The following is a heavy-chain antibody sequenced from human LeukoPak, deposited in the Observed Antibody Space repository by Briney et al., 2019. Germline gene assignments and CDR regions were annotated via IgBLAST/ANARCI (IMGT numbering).Heavy chain of an antibody. J-gene: IGHJ4*02. CDR3: ARDLVTTVFYFDY. CDR1: GGSFSGYY. CDR2: INHSGST. V-gene: IGHV4-34*01. D-gene: IGHD4-17*01. Sequence: SETLSLTCAVYGGSFSGYYWSWIRQPPGKGLEWIGEINHSGSTNYNPSLKSRVTISVDTSKNQFSLKLSSVTAADTAAYYCARDLVTTVFYFDYWGQGTLVTVSS.